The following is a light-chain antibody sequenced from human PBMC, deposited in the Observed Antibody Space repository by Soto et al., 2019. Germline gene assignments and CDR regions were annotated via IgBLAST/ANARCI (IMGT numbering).Light chain of an antibody. CDR3: QQYITYTPRT. V-gene: IGKV1-5*01. CDR1: QSIRSL. Sequence: IHLAPTALTASACVGDRTTNTYLVSQSIRSLLAWYQQKPGKAPKVLIYDASSLGSGVPSRGSGIPAGPDFRLTMSRPQLVDFAAYYCQQYITYTPRTLGQGTRVDIK. J-gene: IGKJ1*01. CDR2: DAS.